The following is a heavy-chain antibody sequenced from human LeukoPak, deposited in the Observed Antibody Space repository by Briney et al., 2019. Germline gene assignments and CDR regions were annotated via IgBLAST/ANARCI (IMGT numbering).Heavy chain of an antibody. V-gene: IGHV3-7*01. CDR3: ARDHISAYYDY. D-gene: IGHD1-26*01. CDR2: INLDGSAE. Sequence: GGSLRLSCAASGFTFSTYWMTWVRQAPGKGLEWVANINLDGSAEYYVGSVRDRFTISRDNSKNSLYLQMNSLRAEGTVVYYCARDHISAYYDYWGQGTLVTVSS. CDR1: GFTFSTYW. J-gene: IGHJ4*02.